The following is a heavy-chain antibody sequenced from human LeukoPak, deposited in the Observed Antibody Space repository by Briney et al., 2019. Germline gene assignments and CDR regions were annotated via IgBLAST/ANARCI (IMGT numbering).Heavy chain of an antibody. CDR1: GGTFSSYA. V-gene: IGHV1-69*13. J-gene: IGHJ4*02. CDR3: ARGQRGYSGYDLNY. CDR2: IIPIFGTA. Sequence: SVKVSCKASGGTFSSYAISWVRQAPGHGLEWMGGIIPIFGTANYAQKFQGRVTITADESTSTAYMELSSLRSEDTAVYYCARGQRGYSGYDLNYWGQGTLVTVSS. D-gene: IGHD5-12*01.